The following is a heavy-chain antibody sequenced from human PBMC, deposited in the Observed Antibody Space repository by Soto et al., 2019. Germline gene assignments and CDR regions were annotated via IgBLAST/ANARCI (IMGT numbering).Heavy chain of an antibody. J-gene: IGHJ4*02. CDR1: GYTFTSYY. D-gene: IGHD2-15*01. CDR2: INPGSGST. V-gene: IGHV1-46*01. CDR3: ARRRCTGGSCYVDY. Sequence: QVQLVQSGAEVKKPGASVKVSCKASGYTFTSYYIHWVRQAPGHGLEWMGTINPGSGSTSTAQKFQGRVNMTRDTSAHTVYMEMSSVSSEDTAVYYCARRRCTGGSCYVDYWGQGTLVTVSS.